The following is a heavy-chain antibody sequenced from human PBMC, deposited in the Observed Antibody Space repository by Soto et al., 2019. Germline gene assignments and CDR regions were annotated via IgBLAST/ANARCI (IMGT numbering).Heavy chain of an antibody. Sequence: PVGSLRLSCAGSGPTFTDFTMTWVRQAPGKGLEWVSAISGDGLSTYYAGSVKGRFTISRDNSKTTLYLQINSLRAEDTAVYYCERRPDAFDIWGRGTMVTVSS. CDR3: ERRPDAFDI. CDR1: GPTFTDFT. V-gene: IGHV3-23*01. J-gene: IGHJ3*02. CDR2: ISGDGLST.